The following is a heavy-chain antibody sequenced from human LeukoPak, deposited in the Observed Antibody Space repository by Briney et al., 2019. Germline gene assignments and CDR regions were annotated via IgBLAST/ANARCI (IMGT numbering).Heavy chain of an antibody. J-gene: IGHJ4*02. CDR1: SGSISGHY. Sequence: PSETLSLTFTVSSGSISGHYWSWVRQPPGKGLEWIAYMYYSGGTNYNPSLKSRVTISVDTSKNQFSLKLSSVTAADTAVYYCARHAQSPYSGSFDYWGQGTLVTVSS. D-gene: IGHD1-26*01. V-gene: IGHV4-59*08. CDR3: ARHAQSPYSGSFDY. CDR2: MYYSGGT.